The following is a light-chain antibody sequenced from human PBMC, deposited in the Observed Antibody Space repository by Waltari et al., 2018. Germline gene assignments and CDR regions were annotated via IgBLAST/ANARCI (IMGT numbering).Light chain of an antibody. CDR3: SSYTSISTSVV. V-gene: IGLV2-14*03. CDR2: DVY. Sequence: QSALTQPASVSGSPGQSITISCTGTNSDVGGYAFFSWYQQYPGKAPKLVIYDVYYRPSGVSDRFSASKSGNTASLTISGLQTVDEADYYCSSYTSISTSVVFGGGTKLTVL. CDR1: NSDVGGYAF. J-gene: IGLJ2*01.